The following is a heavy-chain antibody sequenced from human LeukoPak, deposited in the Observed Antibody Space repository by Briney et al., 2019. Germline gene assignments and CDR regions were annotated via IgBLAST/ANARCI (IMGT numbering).Heavy chain of an antibody. Sequence: SETLSLTCTVSGGSISSSSYYWGWIRQPPGKGLEWIGSIYYSGSTYYNPSLKSRVTISVDTSKNQFSLKLSSVTAADTAVYYCARENEQPSGDAFDIWGQGTMVTVSS. V-gene: IGHV4-39*07. D-gene: IGHD1-1*01. J-gene: IGHJ3*02. CDR2: IYYSGST. CDR1: GGSISSSSYY. CDR3: ARENEQPSGDAFDI.